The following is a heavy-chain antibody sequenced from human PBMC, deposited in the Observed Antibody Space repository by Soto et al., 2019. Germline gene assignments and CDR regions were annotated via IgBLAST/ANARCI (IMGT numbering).Heavy chain of an antibody. J-gene: IGHJ4*02. D-gene: IGHD5-18*01. Sequence: SETLSLTCTVSGGSISSSSYYWGWIRQSPGKGLEWIGSIYYSGSTYYNPSLKSRVTISVDTSKNQFSLKLSSVTAADTAVYCCARHAVDTAMVLDYWGQGTLVTVSS. V-gene: IGHV4-39*01. CDR3: ARHAVDTAMVLDY. CDR1: GGSISSSSYY. CDR2: IYYSGST.